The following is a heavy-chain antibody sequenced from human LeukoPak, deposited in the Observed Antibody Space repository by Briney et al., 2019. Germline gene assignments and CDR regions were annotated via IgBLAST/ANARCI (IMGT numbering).Heavy chain of an antibody. D-gene: IGHD1-1*01. V-gene: IGHV3-33*06. CDR3: ANEVRPNDY. CDR2: FWHDGTNK. J-gene: IGHJ4*02. CDR1: GFIFSSYG. Sequence: PGRSLRLSCAASGFIFSSYGMHWVRQAPGKGLEWVAVFWHDGTNKNYADSVKGRFTISRDNSKNTLYLQMNGLRVEDTALYYCANEVRPNDYWGQGTLVTVSS.